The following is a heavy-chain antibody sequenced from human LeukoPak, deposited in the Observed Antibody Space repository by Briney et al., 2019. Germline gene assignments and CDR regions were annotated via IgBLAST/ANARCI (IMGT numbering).Heavy chain of an antibody. V-gene: IGHV1-69*13. D-gene: IGHD4-17*01. CDR3: ATTVTTMGTYYYYMDV. J-gene: IGHJ6*03. CDR2: IIPIFGTA. Sequence: ASVKVSCKASGGTFSSYAISWVRQAPGQGLEWMGGIIPIFGTANYAQKFQGRVTITADESTSTAYMELSSLRSEDTAAYYCATTVTTMGTYYYYMDVWGKGTTVTVSS. CDR1: GGTFSSYA.